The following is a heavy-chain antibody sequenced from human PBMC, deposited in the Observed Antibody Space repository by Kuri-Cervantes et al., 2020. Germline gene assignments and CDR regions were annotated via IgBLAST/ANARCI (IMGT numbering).Heavy chain of an antibody. CDR2: IRYDGSNK. J-gene: IGHJ4*02. CDR1: GFTFSSYA. V-gene: IGHV3-30*02. D-gene: IGHD1-26*01. Sequence: GGSLRLSCAASGFTFSSYALHWVRQAPGKGLEWVAFIRYDGSNKYYADSVKGRFTISRDNSKNTLFLQMNSLRAEDTAVYYCAREAFYCDDYWGQGTLVTVSS. CDR3: AREAFYCDDY.